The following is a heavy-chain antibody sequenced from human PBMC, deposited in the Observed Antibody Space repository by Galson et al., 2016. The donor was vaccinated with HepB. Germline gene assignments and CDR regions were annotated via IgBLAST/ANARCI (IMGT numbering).Heavy chain of an antibody. D-gene: IGHD2-15*01. V-gene: IGHV3-9*01. CDR1: GFIFDDYS. CDR2: INWNRARV. J-gene: IGHJ5*02. CDR3: AKEDGGFNFDP. Sequence: SLRLACAASGFIFDDYSMHWVRQIPRKGLEWVSGINWNRARVDYAGSVKGRFTISRDKQCLFLQMNSLRPEDTALYYCAKEDGGFNFDPWGQGTLVTVSS.